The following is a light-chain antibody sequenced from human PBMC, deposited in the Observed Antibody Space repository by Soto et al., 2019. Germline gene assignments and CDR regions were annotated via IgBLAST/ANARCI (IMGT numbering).Light chain of an antibody. V-gene: IGKV3-15*01. J-gene: IGKJ2*01. CDR1: QSVSSK. Sequence: EIVMTQSPGTLSVSPGERVTLSCRASQSVSSKVAWYQQKPGQAPRLLIFTASLRATGVPARFSGSGSGTEFTLTISSLSSENFAVYWCQQYYNWPLEFTFGQGTKLEI. CDR3: QQYYNWPLEFT. CDR2: TAS.